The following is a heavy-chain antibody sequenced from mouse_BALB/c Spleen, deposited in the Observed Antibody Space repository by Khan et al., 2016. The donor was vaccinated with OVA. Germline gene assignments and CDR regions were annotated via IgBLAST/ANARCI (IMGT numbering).Heavy chain of an antibody. Sequence: QVQLQQSGAELVRPGASVKLSCKASGFTFTDYYIHWVKQRTGQGLEWLGEISPGSGNTYYTEKFQGKATLTADKSSSTVYMQLSSLTAEASAVYFCARSNYVGYTFAYWGQGTLVTVSA. CDR3: ARSNYVGYTFAY. J-gene: IGHJ3*01. V-gene: IGHV1-77*01. D-gene: IGHD1-2*01. CDR2: ISPGSGNT. CDR1: GFTFTDYY.